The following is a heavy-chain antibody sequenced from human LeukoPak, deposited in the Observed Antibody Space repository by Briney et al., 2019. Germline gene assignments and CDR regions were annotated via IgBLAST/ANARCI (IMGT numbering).Heavy chain of an antibody. CDR3: AKDTYGSGSQGGIIDY. Sequence: GRSLRLSCAASGFTFDDYAMHWVRQAPGKGLEWVSGISWNSGSIGYADSVKGRFTISRDNAKNSLYLQMNSLRAEDTALYYCAKDTYGSGSQGGIIDYWGQGTLVTVSS. J-gene: IGHJ4*02. CDR1: GFTFDDYA. CDR2: ISWNSGSI. V-gene: IGHV3-9*01. D-gene: IGHD3-10*01.